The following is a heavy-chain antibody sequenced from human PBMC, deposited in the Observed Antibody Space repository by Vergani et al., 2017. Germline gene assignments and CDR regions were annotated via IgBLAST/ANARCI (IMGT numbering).Heavy chain of an antibody. J-gene: IGHJ1*01. D-gene: IGHD3-9*01. CDR3: ARGDYGTLSCDRY. V-gene: IGHV1-46*03. CDR1: GYTFSNYY. Sequence: QVQLVQPGAEVKKSGASVKVSCKTSGYTFSNYYMHWVRQAPGQGLEWMGIINPSGGHTNYAQKFQGRVTMTRDTSTSTVYMELSSLRAEDTAIYYCARGDYGTLSCDRYWGEGALVTVSA. CDR2: INPSGGHT.